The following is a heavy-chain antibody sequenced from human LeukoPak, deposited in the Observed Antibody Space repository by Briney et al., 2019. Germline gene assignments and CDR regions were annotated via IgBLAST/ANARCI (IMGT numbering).Heavy chain of an antibody. CDR2: INAGNGNT. V-gene: IGHV1-3*01. CDR3: ARDQLMITFGGVTAPTY. J-gene: IGHJ4*02. D-gene: IGHD3-16*01. CDR1: GYTFTSYA. Sequence: ASVKVSCKASGYTFTSYAMHWVRQAPGQRLEWMGWINAGNGNTKYSQKFQGRVTITRDTSASTAYMELSSLRSEDTAVYYCARDQLMITFGGVTAPTYWGQGTLVTVS.